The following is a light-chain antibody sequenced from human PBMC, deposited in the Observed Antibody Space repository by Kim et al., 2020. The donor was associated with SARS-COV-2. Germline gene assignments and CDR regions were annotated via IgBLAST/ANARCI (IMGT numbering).Light chain of an antibody. CDR3: QHFYQLPFA. Sequence: SASVGDRVTITCRASQGVGNALDWYQQKPGKAPDLLIYDASGLETGVPSRFSGSGFGTDFTLTISGIQPEDAATYFCQHFYQLPFAFGQGTKLEI. J-gene: IGKJ2*01. CDR2: DAS. V-gene: IGKV1-13*02. CDR1: QGVGNA.